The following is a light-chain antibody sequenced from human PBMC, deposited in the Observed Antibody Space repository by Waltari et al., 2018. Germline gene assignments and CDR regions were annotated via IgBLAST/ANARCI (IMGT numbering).Light chain of an antibody. V-gene: IGKV3-15*01. CDR3: QQCNNWIT. Sequence: EIVMTQSPATLSVSPGERATLSCRASQSVSSNLAWYQQKPGQAPRLLIYGASTRATGIPARFIGSGSGTEFTLTISSLQSEDFAVYYCQQCNNWITFGPGTKVDIK. CDR2: GAS. CDR1: QSVSSN. J-gene: IGKJ3*01.